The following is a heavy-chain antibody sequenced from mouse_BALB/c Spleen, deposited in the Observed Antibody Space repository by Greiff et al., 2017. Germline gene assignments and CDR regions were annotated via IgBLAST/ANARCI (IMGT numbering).Heavy chain of an antibody. V-gene: IGHV1-62-2*01. D-gene: IGHD2-10*02. J-gene: IGHJ4*01. Sequence: QVHVKQSGAELVKPGASVKLSCKASGYTFTEYIIHWVKQRSGQGLEWIGWFYPGSGSIKYNEKFKDKATLTADKSSSTVYMELSRLTSEDSAVYFCARQYGNYYAMDYWGQGTSVTVSS. CDR3: ARQYGNYYAMDY. CDR1: GYTFTEYI. CDR2: FYPGSGSI.